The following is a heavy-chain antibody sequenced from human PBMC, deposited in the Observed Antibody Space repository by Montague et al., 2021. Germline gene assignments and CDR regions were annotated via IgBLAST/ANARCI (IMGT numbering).Heavy chain of an antibody. Sequence: ETLSLTCIVSGGSISSSNYHWVCIRHPTGKELEWIGGITYTGNTYYNPSLKSRVTMSVDTSRNQFSLKLTSVTAADTAVYYCARLDIVLIYWGFDYWGQGTLVTVSS. D-gene: IGHD2-8*01. V-gene: IGHV4-39*01. CDR1: GGSISSSNYH. CDR3: ARLDIVLIYWGFDY. CDR2: ITYTGNT. J-gene: IGHJ4*02.